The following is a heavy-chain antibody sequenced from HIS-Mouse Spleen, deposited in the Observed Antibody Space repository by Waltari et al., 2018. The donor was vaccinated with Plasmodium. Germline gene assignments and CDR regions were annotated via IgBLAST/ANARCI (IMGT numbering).Heavy chain of an antibody. J-gene: IGHJ4*02. CDR1: GSTFGSYC. D-gene: IGHD3-3*01. CDR3: AKEVLGYYDFWSRPDY. V-gene: IGHV3-30*18. Sequence: QVQLVESGGGVVQPGRSLRLPCAASGSTFGSYCMHWVRQAPGKGLEWVAVISYDGSNKYYADSVKGRFTISRDNSKNTLYLQMNSLRAEDTAVYYCAKEVLGYYDFWSRPDYWGQGTLVTVSS. CDR2: ISYDGSNK.